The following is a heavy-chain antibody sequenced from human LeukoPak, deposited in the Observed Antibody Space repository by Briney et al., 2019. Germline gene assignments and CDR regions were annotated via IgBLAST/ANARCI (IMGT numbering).Heavy chain of an antibody. J-gene: IGHJ3*02. D-gene: IGHD3-22*01. Sequence: GASVKVSCKASGYTFTDYYMHWVRQAPGRGLEWVGIINPNSGTTSYAQKFQGRVTMTRDTSTTTVYMELSSLTSEDTAVYYCARVGNTYYYDSSGSNGFDIWGQGTLVTVSS. CDR3: ARVGNTYYYDSSGSNGFDI. CDR1: GYTFTDYY. CDR2: INPNSGTT. V-gene: IGHV1-46*01.